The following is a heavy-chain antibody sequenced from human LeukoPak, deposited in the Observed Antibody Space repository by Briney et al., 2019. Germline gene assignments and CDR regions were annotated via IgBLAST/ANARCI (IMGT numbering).Heavy chain of an antibody. CDR3: ARGRIAKIVVVHSFSYGMDV. CDR1: GGSFTDYF. V-gene: IGHV4-34*01. CDR2: INDYTGDS. D-gene: IGHD3-22*01. J-gene: IGHJ6*02. Sequence: SETLSLTCTVFGGSFTDYFGTWIRHSPGKGREWIGEINDYTGDSKYNPSLNSRVSISLEKSKNQLSLELRSVTAADTAVYYCARGRIAKIVVVHSFSYGMDVWGQGTTVTVSS.